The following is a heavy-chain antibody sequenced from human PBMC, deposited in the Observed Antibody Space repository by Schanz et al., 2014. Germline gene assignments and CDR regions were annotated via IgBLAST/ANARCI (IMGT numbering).Heavy chain of an antibody. D-gene: IGHD1-1*01. V-gene: IGHV3-74*02. CDR1: GFTFSSHW. CDR2: INSVGSNT. CDR3: AKKVPAYNPFDS. Sequence: EVQLVASGGGLVQPGGSLRLSCAASGFTFSSHWMHWVRQDPGKGLVWVARINSVGSNTDYADSVTGRFTISRDNSKNTLYLQMDSLRAEDTAVYFCAKKVPAYNPFDSWGQGTLVTVSS. J-gene: IGHJ4*02.